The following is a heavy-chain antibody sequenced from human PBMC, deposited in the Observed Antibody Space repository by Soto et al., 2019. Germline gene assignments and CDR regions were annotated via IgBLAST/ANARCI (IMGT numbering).Heavy chain of an antibody. V-gene: IGHV3-23*01. CDR1: GFTFSTYA. D-gene: IGHD6-25*01. J-gene: IGHJ4*02. CDR3: AKDYHELLAAASVVDY. CDR2: ISGSGGST. Sequence: GGSLRLSCAASGFTFSTYAMSWVRQAPGKGLEWVSAISGSGGSTYYADSVKGRFTISRDNSKNTLYLQMNSLRAEDTAVYYCAKDYHELLAAASVVDYWRQGTQVTVS.